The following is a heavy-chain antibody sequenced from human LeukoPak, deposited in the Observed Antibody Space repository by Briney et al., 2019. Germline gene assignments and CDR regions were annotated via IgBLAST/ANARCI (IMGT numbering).Heavy chain of an antibody. Sequence: GGSLRLSCVASGFTFRGYAMSWVRQAPGKGLEWVSGISGSGKSTYYGDSVKGRFSISRDNIKNIVYLQMNSLRAEDTAVYYCARGPYCSGGTCYSLGEFDPWGQGTLVTVSS. V-gene: IGHV3-23*01. CDR2: ISGSGKST. J-gene: IGHJ5*02. CDR1: GFTFRGYA. CDR3: ARGPYCSGGTCYSLGEFDP. D-gene: IGHD2-15*01.